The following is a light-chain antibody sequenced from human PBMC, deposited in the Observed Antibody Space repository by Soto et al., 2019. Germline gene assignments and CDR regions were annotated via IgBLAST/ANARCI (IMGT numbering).Light chain of an antibody. CDR3: QQRGDWPLT. V-gene: IGKV3-11*01. Sequence: EIVLTQSPATLSLSPGERATLSCRASQHIDVYLDWLQQKPGQSPRLLSFDASARATGTPTRFSGSGSGTDFTLTISSLEPEDFAVYYCQQRGDWPLTFGPGTKVDI. CDR2: DAS. CDR1: QHIDVY. J-gene: IGKJ3*01.